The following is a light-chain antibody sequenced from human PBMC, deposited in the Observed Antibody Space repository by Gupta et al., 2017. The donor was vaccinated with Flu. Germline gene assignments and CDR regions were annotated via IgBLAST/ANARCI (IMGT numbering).Light chain of an antibody. CDR2: SNN. Sequence: QSVLTQPPSASGTPGQRVTISCSGSSSNIGSNTVNWYQQLPGTAPKLLIYSNNRRHSGVPDRFSGSKSGTSASIATSGLQAEEEADYYCAAWDDSRNGYVFGTGTKGTVL. V-gene: IGLV1-44*01. CDR1: SSNIGSNT. CDR3: AAWDDSRNGYV. J-gene: IGLJ1*01.